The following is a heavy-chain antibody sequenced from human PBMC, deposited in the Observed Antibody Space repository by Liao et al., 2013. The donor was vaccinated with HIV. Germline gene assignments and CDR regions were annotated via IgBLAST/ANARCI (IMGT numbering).Heavy chain of an antibody. Sequence: QVQLQESGSRLVKPSETLSLTCTVSGGSIISYYWSWIRQPPGKGLEWIGYIYYSGSTNYNPSLKSRVTMSVDTSNNQFSLNLRSMTAADTAVYYCARTAYCGTDCSHDGFDIWGQGTMVTVSS. J-gene: IGHJ3*02. CDR3: ARTAYCGTDCSHDGFDI. D-gene: IGHD2-21*01. CDR2: IYYSGST. CDR1: GGSIISYY. V-gene: IGHV4-59*13.